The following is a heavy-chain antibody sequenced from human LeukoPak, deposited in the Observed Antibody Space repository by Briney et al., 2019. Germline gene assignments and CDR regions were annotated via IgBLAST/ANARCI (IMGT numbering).Heavy chain of an antibody. D-gene: IGHD2-15*01. V-gene: IGHV3-23*01. J-gene: IGHJ4*02. CDR1: GFTFSSYA. CDR3: AKVQVAVAWGGFDY. Sequence: GGSLRLSCAASGFTFSSYAMSWVRQAPGKGLEWVSAISGRGASTYYADSVRGRFTISRDNSKNTLYLQMNSLRAEDTAVYYCAKVQVAVAWGGFDYWGQGTLVTVSS. CDR2: ISGRGAST.